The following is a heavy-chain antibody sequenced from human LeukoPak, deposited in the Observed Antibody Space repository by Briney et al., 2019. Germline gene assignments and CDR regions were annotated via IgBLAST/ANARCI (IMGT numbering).Heavy chain of an antibody. Sequence: SETLSLTCTISGDSINSGEHYWSWIRQPPGKGLEWIGHIYHSGTTYYNPSVKSRMTISVDTSKNQFSLNLRSVTAVDTAVYYCARVQYCSGGSCHNLRLFDQWGQGTLVTVSS. V-gene: IGHV4-30-4*08. CDR1: GDSINSGEHY. D-gene: IGHD2-15*01. CDR2: IYHSGTT. J-gene: IGHJ4*02. CDR3: ARVQYCSGGSCHNLRLFDQ.